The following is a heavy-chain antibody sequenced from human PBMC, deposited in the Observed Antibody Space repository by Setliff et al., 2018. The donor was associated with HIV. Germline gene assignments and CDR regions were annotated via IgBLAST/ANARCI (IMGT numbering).Heavy chain of an antibody. Sequence: PSETLSLTCAVYGGSFSGYHWNWIRQPPGKGLEWIGEINHSGSTYYNPSLKSRVTISVDTSKNQFSLKLSSVTAADTAVYYCARGIGLFYYYYYYMDVWGKGTTVTVSS. V-gene: IGHV4-34*01. CDR3: ARGIGLFYYYYYYMDV. J-gene: IGHJ6*03. CDR1: GGSFSGYH. D-gene: IGHD3-22*01. CDR2: INHSGST.